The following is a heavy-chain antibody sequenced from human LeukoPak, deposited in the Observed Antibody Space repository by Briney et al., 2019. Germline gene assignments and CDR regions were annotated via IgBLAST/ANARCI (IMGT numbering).Heavy chain of an antibody. D-gene: IGHD1-26*01. J-gene: IGHJ4*02. CDR2: ITWNSGML. CDR1: GFNFDDYP. CDR3: SKDIGKSGQAY. Sequence: PGRSLRLSCVAAGFNFDDYPMHWVRQAPGKGLEWVAGITWNSGMLAYADSVEGRFTISRDNAKSSLYLQMNSLRAEDTAVYYCSKDIGKSGQAYWGQGTLVAVSS. V-gene: IGHV3-9*01.